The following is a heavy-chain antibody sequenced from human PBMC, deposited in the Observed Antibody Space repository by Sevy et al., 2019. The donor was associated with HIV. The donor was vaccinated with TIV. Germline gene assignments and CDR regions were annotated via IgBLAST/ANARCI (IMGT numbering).Heavy chain of an antibody. Sequence: ASVKVSCKVPGYTLTQLSMHWVRQAPGKGLEWMGSFDPEDGERIYAQKFQGRITMTEDTSTDTAYMDLSSLKSDDTAVYYCATTREYYQGKSGYFDYWGQGALVTVSS. V-gene: IGHV1-24*01. CDR1: GYTLTQLS. D-gene: IGHD2-15*01. CDR3: ATTREYYQGKSGYFDY. CDR2: FDPEDGER. J-gene: IGHJ4*02.